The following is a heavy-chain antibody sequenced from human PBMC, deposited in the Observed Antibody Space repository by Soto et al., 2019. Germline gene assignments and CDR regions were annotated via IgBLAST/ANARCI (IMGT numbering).Heavy chain of an antibody. J-gene: IGHJ3*02. Sequence: GASVKVSCKASGYTFTSYYMHWVRQAPGQGLEWMGIINPSGGSTSYAQKFQGRVTMTRDTSTSTVYMELSSLRSEDTAVYYCARREEVSGQQPQLGAFDIWGQGTMVTVSS. CDR2: INPSGGST. D-gene: IGHD6-25*01. V-gene: IGHV1-46*01. CDR3: ARREEVSGQQPQLGAFDI. CDR1: GYTFTSYY.